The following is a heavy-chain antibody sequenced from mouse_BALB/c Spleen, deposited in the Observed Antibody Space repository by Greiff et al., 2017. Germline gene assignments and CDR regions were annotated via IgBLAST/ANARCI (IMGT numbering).Heavy chain of an antibody. V-gene: IGHV1-69*02. CDR1: GYTFTSYW. J-gene: IGHJ2*01. CDR2: IYPSDSYT. Sequence: QVQLQQSGAELVRPGASVKLSCKASGYTFTSYWINWVKQRPGQGLEWIGNIYPSDSYTNYNQKFKDKATLTVDKSSSTAYMQLSSPTSEDSAVYYCTRSGQLGHSFDYWGQGTTLTVSS. CDR3: TRSGQLGHSFDY. D-gene: IGHD4-1*02.